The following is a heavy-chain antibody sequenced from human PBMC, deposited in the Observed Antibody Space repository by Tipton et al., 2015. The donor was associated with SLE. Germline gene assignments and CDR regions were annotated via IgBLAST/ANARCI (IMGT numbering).Heavy chain of an antibody. Sequence: QSGPEVKKPGASVKVSCKASGYTFTGYYMHWVRQAPGQGLEWMGWINPNSGGTNYAQKFQGRVTMTRDTSISTAYMELSRLRSEDTAVYYCARDSHSGSYLAGYGMDVWGQGTTVTVSS. D-gene: IGHD1-26*01. CDR3: ARDSHSGSYLAGYGMDV. V-gene: IGHV1-2*02. J-gene: IGHJ6*02. CDR2: INPNSGGT. CDR1: GYTFTGYY.